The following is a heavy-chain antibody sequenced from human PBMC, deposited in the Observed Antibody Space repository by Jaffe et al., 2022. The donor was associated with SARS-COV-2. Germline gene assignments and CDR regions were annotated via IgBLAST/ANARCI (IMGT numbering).Heavy chain of an antibody. D-gene: IGHD3-9*01. CDR1: GGSIKSNNFY. CDR2: IFYNGST. J-gene: IGHJ5*02. V-gene: IGHV4-39*01. CDR3: ARTFYDILTGLNDGWFDP. Sequence: QLQLQESGPGLVKPSETLSLSCNVSGGSIKSNNFYWGWIRQPPGKGLEWIGNIFYNGSTYYNPSLKSRVTVSVDTSKNQFSLKLSSVTAADTAFYYCARTFYDILTGLNDGWFDPWGQGTLVTVSS.